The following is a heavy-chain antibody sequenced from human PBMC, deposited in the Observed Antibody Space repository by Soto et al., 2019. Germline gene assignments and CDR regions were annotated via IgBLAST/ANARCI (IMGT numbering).Heavy chain of an antibody. J-gene: IGHJ6*02. D-gene: IGHD6-6*01. Sequence: PGGSLRLSCAASGFTFSSYWMSWVRQAPWKGLEWVANIKQDGSEKYYVDSVKGRFTISRDNAKNSLYLQMNSLRAEDTAVYYCARDTAEYSSSFPYYYYYYGMDVWGQGTTVTVSS. V-gene: IGHV3-7*03. CDR1: GFTFSSYW. CDR2: IKQDGSEK. CDR3: ARDTAEYSSSFPYYYYYYGMDV.